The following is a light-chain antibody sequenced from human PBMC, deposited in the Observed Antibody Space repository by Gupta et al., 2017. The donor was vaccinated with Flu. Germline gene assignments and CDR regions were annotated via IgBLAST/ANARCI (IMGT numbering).Light chain of an antibody. Sequence: QSVFTQPPSVSAAPGQKVNTSCSGSNPNIGENYVSWYQQFPGTAPKLLIYDNIRRPSGIPDRFSGSKSDTSATLGITGLQTGDEADYYCAAWDSTLSSVLIGGGTKLTVL. CDR3: AAWDSTLSSVL. CDR1: NPNIGENY. V-gene: IGLV1-51*01. J-gene: IGLJ2*01. CDR2: DNI.